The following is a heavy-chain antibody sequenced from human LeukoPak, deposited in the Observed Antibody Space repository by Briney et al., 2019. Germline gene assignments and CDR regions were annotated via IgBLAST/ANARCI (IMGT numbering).Heavy chain of an antibody. CDR3: ARDQIGSYYPNFDY. Sequence: ASVKVSCKASGYTFTGYYMHWVRQAPGQGLEWMGWINPNSGGTNYAQKFQGRVTMTRDTSISTAYMELSRLRSDDTAVYYCARDQIGSYYPNFDYWGQGTLVTVSS. D-gene: IGHD1-26*01. CDR1: GYTFTGYY. J-gene: IGHJ4*02. V-gene: IGHV1-2*02. CDR2: INPNSGGT.